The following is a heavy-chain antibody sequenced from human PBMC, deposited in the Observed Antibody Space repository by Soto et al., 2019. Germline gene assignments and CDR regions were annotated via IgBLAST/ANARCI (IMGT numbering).Heavy chain of an antibody. CDR2: IIPIFGTA. CDR1: GGTFSSYA. D-gene: IGHD3-22*01. CDR3: ARSLYYYDSSGPSGLDY. J-gene: IGHJ4*02. V-gene: IGHV1-69*01. Sequence: QVQLVQSGAEVKKPGSSVKVSCKASGGTFSSYAISWVRQAPGQGLEWMGGIIPIFGTANYAQKFQGRVTITADEPTSTAYMELSSLRSEDTAVYYCARSLYYYDSSGPSGLDYWGQGTLVTVSS.